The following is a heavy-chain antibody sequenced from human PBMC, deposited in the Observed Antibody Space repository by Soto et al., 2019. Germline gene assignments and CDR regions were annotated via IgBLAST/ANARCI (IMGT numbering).Heavy chain of an antibody. J-gene: IGHJ6*03. D-gene: IGHD2-2*01. CDR1: GGSISSGGYY. CDR2: IYYSGST. V-gene: IGHV4-31*03. Sequence: SETLSLTCTVSGGSISSGGYYWSWIRQHPGKGLEWIGYIYYSGSTYYNPSLKSRVTISVDTSKNQFSLKLSSVTAADTAVYYCARFHTYCSSTSCYWGYYYYCMDVWGKGTTVTVSS. CDR3: ARFHTYCSSTSCYWGYYYYCMDV.